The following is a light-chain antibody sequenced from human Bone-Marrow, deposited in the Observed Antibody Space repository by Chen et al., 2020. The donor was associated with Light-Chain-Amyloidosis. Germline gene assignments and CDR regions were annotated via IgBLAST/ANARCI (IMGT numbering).Light chain of an antibody. CDR3: QQYNNWPWT. CDR1: QSVSSN. J-gene: IGKJ1*01. Sequence: EIVMTQSPATLSVSPGERATLSCRASQSVSSNLAWYQQKPGQAPRLLSYGASTRATGIRARFSGSGSGTEFTLTISSLQSEDFAVYYCQQYNNWPWTFGQGTKVEIK. V-gene: IGKV3-15*01. CDR2: GAS.